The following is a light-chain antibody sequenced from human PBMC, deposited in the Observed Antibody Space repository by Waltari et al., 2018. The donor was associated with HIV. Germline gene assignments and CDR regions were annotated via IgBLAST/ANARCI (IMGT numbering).Light chain of an antibody. Sequence: QSALTQPPSASGSPGQSVTISCTGTSSDVGVYHYISWYQQHPGKAPKLMIFEVTKRPSGVPDRFSGSKSGNTASLTVSGLQAEDEAVYYCCSYAGSDVVFGGGTKLTVL. CDR3: CSYAGSDVV. CDR1: SSDVGVYHY. V-gene: IGLV2-8*01. J-gene: IGLJ2*01. CDR2: EVT.